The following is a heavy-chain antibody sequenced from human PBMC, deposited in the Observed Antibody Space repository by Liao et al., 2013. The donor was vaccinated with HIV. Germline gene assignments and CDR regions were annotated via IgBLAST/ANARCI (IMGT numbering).Heavy chain of an antibody. Sequence: QVQLQQWGAGLLKPSETLSLTCAVYGGSFSGYYWSWIRQPPGKGLEWIGRIYTSGSTNYNPSLKSRVTISLDTSKNQFSLNLSSVTAADTAVYYCARAAAMAFDYWGQGTLVTVSS. CDR2: IYTSGST. V-gene: IGHV4-59*10. D-gene: IGHD2-2*01. CDR1: GGSFSGYY. J-gene: IGHJ4*02. CDR3: ARAAAMAFDY.